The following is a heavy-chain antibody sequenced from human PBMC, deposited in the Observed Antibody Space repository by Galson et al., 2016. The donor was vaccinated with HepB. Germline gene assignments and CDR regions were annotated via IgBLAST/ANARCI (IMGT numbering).Heavy chain of an antibody. CDR1: GFTFGRYG. Sequence: SLRISCAASGFTFGRYGMHWVRQAPGKGLEWVAVISYDGGDKHYADSVKGRFTVSRDNSKNTLFLQMNSLRVEDTAVYYCAKLDCGRDCPRDDWGQGTQVTVS. CDR2: ISYDGGDK. CDR3: AKLDCGRDCPRDD. J-gene: IGHJ4*02. V-gene: IGHV3-30*19. D-gene: IGHD2-21*02.